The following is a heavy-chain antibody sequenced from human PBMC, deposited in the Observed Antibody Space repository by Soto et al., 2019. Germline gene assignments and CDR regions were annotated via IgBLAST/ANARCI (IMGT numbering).Heavy chain of an antibody. CDR2: IRNKANSYTT. CDR1: GFTFSSYA. Sequence: GGSLRLSCAASGFTFSSYAMHWVRQAPGKGLEWVGRIRNKANSYTTEYAASVKDRFAISRDDSKNPLYLQMNSLKTEDTAVYYCAKVRSSSWGLDAFDMWGQGTMVTVSS. J-gene: IGHJ3*02. V-gene: IGHV3-72*01. D-gene: IGHD6-13*01. CDR3: AKVRSSSWGLDAFDM.